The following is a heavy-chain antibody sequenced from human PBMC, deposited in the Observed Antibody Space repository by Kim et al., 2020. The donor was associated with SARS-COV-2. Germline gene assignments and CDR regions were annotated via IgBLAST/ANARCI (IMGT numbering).Heavy chain of an antibody. D-gene: IGHD4-17*01. J-gene: IGHJ6*02. CDR3: ARASPVTTFYYSYYGMDV. CDR2: INHSGNT. V-gene: IGHV4-34*01. Sequence: SETLSLTCAVYGGSFSGYYWSWIRQPPGKGLEWIGEINHSGNTNYNPSLKSRVTISVDTSKNQFSLKLSSVTAADTAVYYCARASPVTTFYYSYYGMDVWGQGTTVTVSS. CDR1: GGSFSGYY.